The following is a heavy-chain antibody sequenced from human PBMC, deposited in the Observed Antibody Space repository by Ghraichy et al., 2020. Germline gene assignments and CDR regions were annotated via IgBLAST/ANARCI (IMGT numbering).Heavy chain of an antibody. CDR1: GGSFSGYY. V-gene: IGHV4-34*01. CDR2: INHSGST. CDR3: ASIWPGSDY. J-gene: IGHJ4*02. D-gene: IGHD3/OR15-3a*01. Sequence: SETLSLTCAVYGGSFSGYYWSWIRQPPGKGLEWIGEINHSGSTNYNPSLKSRVTISVDTSKNQFSLKLSSVTAADTAVYYCASIWPGSDYWGQGTLVTVSS.